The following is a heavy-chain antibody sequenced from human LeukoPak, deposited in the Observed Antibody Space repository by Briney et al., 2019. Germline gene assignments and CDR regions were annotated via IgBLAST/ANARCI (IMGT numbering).Heavy chain of an antibody. CDR1: GFTFSSYA. J-gene: IGHJ4*02. CDR2: ISYDGSNK. Sequence: GGSLRLSCAASGFTFSSYAMSWVRQAPGKGLEWVAVISYDGSNKYYADSVKGRFTISRDNSKNTLYLQMNSLRAEDTAVYYCATTDPSAAAGEGSDYWGQGTQVTVSS. CDR3: ATTDPSAAAGEGSDY. D-gene: IGHD6-13*01. V-gene: IGHV3-30*03.